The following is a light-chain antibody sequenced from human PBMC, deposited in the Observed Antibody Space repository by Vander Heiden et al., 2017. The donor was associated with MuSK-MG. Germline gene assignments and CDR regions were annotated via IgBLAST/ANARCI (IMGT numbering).Light chain of an antibody. V-gene: IGLV2-11*02. Sequence: QSAPTQPPSVSGSPGQSVSISCTGSRSAVGVSNYVSWYQQPPGNVPKVILFGVRRRRSGVPDRFSGSKSGNTASLTISWVQAEDEGDYYCCSSGGSFAAGDVFGSGTKVTVL. CDR3: CSSGGSFAAGDV. J-gene: IGLJ1*01. CDR2: GVR. CDR1: RSAVGVSNY.